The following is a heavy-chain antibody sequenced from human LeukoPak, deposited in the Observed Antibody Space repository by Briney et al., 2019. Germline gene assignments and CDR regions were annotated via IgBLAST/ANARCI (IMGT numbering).Heavy chain of an antibody. J-gene: IGHJ4*02. Sequence: VLCNTWIHIFPIFDAICVPQAPGQGLECMACISADNGESRYVQKPQGRLSMTTDTSTSTAYMELRSLRSDDTAVYYCARVPPSAHQMLSSDYWGQGDQVTASS. CDR2: ISADNGES. D-gene: IGHD2-2*01. V-gene: IGHV1-18*04. CDR3: ARVPPSAHQMLSSDY. CDR1: IHIFPIFD.